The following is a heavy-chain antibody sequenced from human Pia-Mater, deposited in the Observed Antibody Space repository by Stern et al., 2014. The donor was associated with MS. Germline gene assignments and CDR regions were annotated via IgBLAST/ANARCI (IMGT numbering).Heavy chain of an antibody. Sequence: EVQLVQSGGGLFQPGGSLRLSCAASGFTFSDHYMDWVRQAPGKGLEWVGRSRNKANSYTTEYAASVKGRFTISRDDSKNSLYLQMNSLKTEDTAVYYCAGAIFGVGNGMDVWGQGTTVTVSS. V-gene: IGHV3-72*01. CDR3: AGAIFGVGNGMDV. D-gene: IGHD3-3*01. J-gene: IGHJ6*02. CDR1: GFTFSDHY. CDR2: SRNKANSYTT.